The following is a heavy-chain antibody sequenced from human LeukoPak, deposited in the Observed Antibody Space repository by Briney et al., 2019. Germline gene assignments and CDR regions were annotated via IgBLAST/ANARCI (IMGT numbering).Heavy chain of an antibody. Sequence: GASVKASCKASGYTFTGYYMHWVRQAPGQGLEWMGWINPNSGGTNYAQKFQGRVTMTRDTSISTAYMELSRLRSDDTAVYYCARVTAAGHLLDYWGQGTLVTVSS. J-gene: IGHJ4*02. CDR2: INPNSGGT. CDR3: ARVTAAGHLLDY. CDR1: GYTFTGYY. D-gene: IGHD6-13*01. V-gene: IGHV1-2*02.